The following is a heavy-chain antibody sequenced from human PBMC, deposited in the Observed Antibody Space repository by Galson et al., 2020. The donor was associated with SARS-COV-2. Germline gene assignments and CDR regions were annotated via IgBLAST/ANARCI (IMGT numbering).Heavy chain of an antibody. J-gene: IGHJ3*02. CDR1: GFTSGDYA. V-gene: IGHV3-49*04. CDR2: IRSKTYGGTA. D-gene: IGHD3-3*01. CDR3: TTFGYNYWSGSCGDDEFDI. Sequence: GASLKISCTASGFTSGDYAMSWVRQAPGKGLEWVGLIRSKTYGGTAGYATSVKDRFSISREDSKSVAYLQINSLKSEDTAVYYCTTFGYNYWSGSCGDDEFDIWGQGTKDTVSS.